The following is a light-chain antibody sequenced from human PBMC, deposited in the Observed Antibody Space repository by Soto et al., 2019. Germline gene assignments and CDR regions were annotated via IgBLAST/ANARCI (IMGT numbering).Light chain of an antibody. CDR2: SNY. CDR3: EEWDDIMKGYV. J-gene: IGLJ1*01. CDR1: SANIESNT. Sequence: QSMLTQPPSASGTPGQRVTISCSGSSANIESNTVTWYQQLPGTAPKLVIYSNYDRPSGVPDRFSGSTSGTSASLVIRGLQSEDEADYYCEEWDDIMKGYVFGRGTKVT. V-gene: IGLV1-44*01.